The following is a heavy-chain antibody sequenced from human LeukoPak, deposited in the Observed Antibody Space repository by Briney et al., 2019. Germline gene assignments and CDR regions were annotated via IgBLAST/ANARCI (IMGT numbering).Heavy chain of an antibody. J-gene: IGHJ4*02. CDR3: ARGKNYYDSSGLDY. D-gene: IGHD3-22*01. CDR1: GGTFSSYA. V-gene: IGHV1-8*02. CDR2: MNPNSGNT. Sequence: GSSVKVSCKASGGTFSSYAINWVRQATGQGLEWMGWMNPNSGNTGYAQKFQGRVTMTRNTSISTAYMELSSLRSEDTAVYYCARGKNYYDSSGLDYWGQGTLVTVSS.